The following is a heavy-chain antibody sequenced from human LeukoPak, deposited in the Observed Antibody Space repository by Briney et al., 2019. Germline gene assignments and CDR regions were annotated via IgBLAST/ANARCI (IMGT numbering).Heavy chain of an antibody. J-gene: IGHJ4*02. D-gene: IGHD3-22*01. CDR3: ARESHYDSSYLDY. Sequence: SETLSLTCTVSGGSISSSSYYWGWIRQPPGKGLEWIGSIYYSGSTYYNPSLKSRVTISVDTSKNQFSLKLSSVTAADTAVYYCARESHYDSSYLDYWGQGTLVTVSS. CDR2: IYYSGST. CDR1: GGSISSSSYY. V-gene: IGHV4-39*07.